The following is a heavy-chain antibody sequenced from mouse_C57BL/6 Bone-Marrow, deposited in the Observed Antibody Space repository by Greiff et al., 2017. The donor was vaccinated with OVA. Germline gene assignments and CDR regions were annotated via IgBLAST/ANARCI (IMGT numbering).Heavy chain of an antibody. D-gene: IGHD2-3*01. V-gene: IGHV10-1*01. CDR3: VRGWLLHFDY. CDR2: IRSKSNNYAT. J-gene: IGHJ2*01. Sequence: EVKLQESGGGLVQPKGSLKLSCAASGFSFNTYAMNWVRQAPGKGLEWVARIRSKSNNYATYYADSVKDRFTISRDDSESMLYLQMNNLKTEDTAMYYCVRGWLLHFDYWGQGTTLTVSS. CDR1: GFSFNTYA.